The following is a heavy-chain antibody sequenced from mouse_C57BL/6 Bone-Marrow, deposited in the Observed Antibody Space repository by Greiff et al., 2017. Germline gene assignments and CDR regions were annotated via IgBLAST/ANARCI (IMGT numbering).Heavy chain of an antibody. D-gene: IGHD1-1*01. Sequence: VQLQQSGAELVKPGASVKLSCTASGFNIKDYYIHWVKQRTEQGLAWIGRIDPEDGETKYAPKFQDKATITADASSNTASLPLSSLTSEDTAVSYCTESHVYYGTNYWGQGTTLAVSS. J-gene: IGHJ2*01. CDR3: TESHVYYGTNY. CDR2: IDPEDGET. CDR1: GFNIKDYY. V-gene: IGHV14-2*01.